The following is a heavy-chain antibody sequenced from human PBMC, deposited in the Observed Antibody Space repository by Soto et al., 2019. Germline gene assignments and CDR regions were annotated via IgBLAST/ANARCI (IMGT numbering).Heavy chain of an antibody. D-gene: IGHD3-10*01. CDR2: IYHSGST. Sequence: QVQLQESGPGLVKPSETLSLTCAVSGYSISSGYYWGWIRQPPGKGLEWIGSIYHSGSTYYNPSLKSRVTISVDTSKNQFSLKLSSVTAADTAVYYCARVGLLWFGESYSHYFDYWGQGTLVTVSS. V-gene: IGHV4-38-2*01. CDR1: GYSISSGYY. J-gene: IGHJ4*02. CDR3: ARVGLLWFGESYSHYFDY.